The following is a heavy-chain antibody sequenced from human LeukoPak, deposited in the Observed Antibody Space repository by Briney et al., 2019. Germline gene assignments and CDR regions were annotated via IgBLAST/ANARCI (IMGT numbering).Heavy chain of an antibody. D-gene: IGHD4-23*01. CDR3: ARHEVTVVFDY. Sequence: SETLSLTCTVSGGSITSSSYYWGWIRQPPGKGLEWIGSIHYSGSTYYNPSLKSRVTISVDTSKNQFSLKLSSVTAADTAVYYCARHEVTVVFDYWGQGTLVTVSS. V-gene: IGHV4-39*01. CDR1: GGSITSSSYY. J-gene: IGHJ4*02. CDR2: IHYSGST.